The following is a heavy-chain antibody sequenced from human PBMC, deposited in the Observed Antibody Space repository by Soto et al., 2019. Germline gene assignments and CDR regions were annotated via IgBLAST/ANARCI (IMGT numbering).Heavy chain of an antibody. J-gene: IGHJ4*01. V-gene: IGHV4-4*02. Sequence: SETLSLTCSVSGVSIVNGNWWGWFLQSPGRGLEWIGEVSLADRSYYSPSLKSRVTISMDESKNQFSLILTSVTAADAGMYFCTRGFQYWLPTFFWGHGTRVTVSS. D-gene: IGHD2-8*02. CDR1: GVSIVNGNW. CDR3: TRGFQYWLPTFF. CDR2: VSLADRS.